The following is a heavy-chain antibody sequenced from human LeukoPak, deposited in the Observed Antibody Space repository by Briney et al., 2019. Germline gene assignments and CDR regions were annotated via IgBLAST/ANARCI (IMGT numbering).Heavy chain of an antibody. Sequence: SVKVSCKASGGTFSSYAISWVRQAPGQGLEWMGGIIPIFGTANYAQRFQGRVTITADESTSTAYMELNSLRSEDTAVYYCARAGPYDSSGRGTFDYWGQGTLVTVSS. J-gene: IGHJ4*02. CDR1: GGTFSSYA. D-gene: IGHD3-22*01. V-gene: IGHV1-69*13. CDR3: ARAGPYDSSGRGTFDY. CDR2: IIPIFGTA.